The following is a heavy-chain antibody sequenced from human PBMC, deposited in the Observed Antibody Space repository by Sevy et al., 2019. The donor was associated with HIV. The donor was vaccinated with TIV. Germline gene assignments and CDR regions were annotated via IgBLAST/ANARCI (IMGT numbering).Heavy chain of an antibody. CDR2: IYYSGST. Sequence: SETQSLTCTVSGGSISSYYWSWIRQPPGKGLEWIGYIYYSGSTNYNPSLKSRVTISVDTSKNQFSLKLSSVTAADTAVYYCARGQKAYYYDSSGYPDAFDIWGQGTMVTVSS. D-gene: IGHD3-22*01. CDR1: GGSISSYY. J-gene: IGHJ3*02. CDR3: ARGQKAYYYDSSGYPDAFDI. V-gene: IGHV4-59*01.